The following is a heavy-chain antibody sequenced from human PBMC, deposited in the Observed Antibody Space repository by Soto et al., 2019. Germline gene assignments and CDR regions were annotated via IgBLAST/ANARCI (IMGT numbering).Heavy chain of an antibody. CDR2: INPNSGGT. D-gene: IGHD1-26*01. CDR1: GYTFTGYY. CDR3: ARDKGVHTTYYYYYGLDV. V-gene: IGHV1-2*04. J-gene: IGHJ6*02. Sequence: GASVKVSCKASGYTFTGYYMHWVRQAPGQGLEWMGWINPNSGGTNYAQKFQGWVTMTRDTSISTAYMELSRLRSDDTAVYYCARDKGVHTTYYYYYGLDVWGQGTTVTVSS.